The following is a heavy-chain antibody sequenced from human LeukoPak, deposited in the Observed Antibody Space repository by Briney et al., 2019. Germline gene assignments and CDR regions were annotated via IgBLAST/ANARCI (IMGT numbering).Heavy chain of an antibody. V-gene: IGHV1-18*04. CDR2: ISAYTGHT. CDR3: ARDRNWFDP. CDR1: GYTFTSYY. J-gene: IGHJ5*02. Sequence: GASVTVSCKASGYTFTSYYMHWVRQAPGQGLEWMGWISAYTGHTNYARQLQGRVTMTTDTSTSTAYMELRSLRSGDTAVYYCARDRNWFDPWGQGTLVTVSP.